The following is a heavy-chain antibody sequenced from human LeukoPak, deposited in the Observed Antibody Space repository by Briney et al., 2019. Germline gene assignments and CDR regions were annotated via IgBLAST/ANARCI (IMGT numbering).Heavy chain of an antibody. V-gene: IGHV3-9*01. CDR2: ISWNSGSI. CDR3: VRASTHSLYSSGWYYFDY. CDR1: GFTFDEYA. J-gene: IGHJ4*02. Sequence: GGSLRLSCAASGFTFDEYAMHWVRQAPGKGLEWVSGISWNSGSIGYADSVKGRFTISRDNAKNSLYLQMNSLRAEDTALYYCVRASTHSLYSSGWYYFDYWGQGTLVTVSS. D-gene: IGHD6-19*01.